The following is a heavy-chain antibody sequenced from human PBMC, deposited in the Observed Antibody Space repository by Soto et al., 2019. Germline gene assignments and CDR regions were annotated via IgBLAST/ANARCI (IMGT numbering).Heavy chain of an antibody. CDR3: ARAVIAAPLPLPGGFFDY. CDR1: GGTFSSYA. Sequence: QVQLVQSGAEVKKPGSSVKVSCKASGGTFSSYAISWVRQAPGQGLEWMGGIIPIFGTANYAQKFQGRVTITSDESTSTAYMELSSLRSEDTAVYYCARAVIAAPLPLPGGFFDYWGQGTLVTVSS. J-gene: IGHJ4*02. D-gene: IGHD6-6*01. CDR2: IIPIFGTA. V-gene: IGHV1-69*01.